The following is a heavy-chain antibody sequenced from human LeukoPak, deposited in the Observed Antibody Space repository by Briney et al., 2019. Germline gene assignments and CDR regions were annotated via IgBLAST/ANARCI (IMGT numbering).Heavy chain of an antibody. D-gene: IGHD3-22*01. V-gene: IGHV3-7*01. CDR3: AKYYYDSSGYYWSDDAFDI. CDR2: IKQDGSEK. J-gene: IGHJ3*02. CDR1: GFTFSSYW. Sequence: GGSLRLSCAASGFTFSSYWMSWVRQAPRKGLEWVANIKQDGSEKYYVDSVKGRFTISRDNAKNSLYLQMNSLRAEDTAVYYCAKYYYDSSGYYWSDDAFDIWGQGTMVTVSS.